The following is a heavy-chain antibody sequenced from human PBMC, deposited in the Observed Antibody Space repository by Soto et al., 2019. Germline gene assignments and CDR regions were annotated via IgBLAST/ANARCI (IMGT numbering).Heavy chain of an antibody. CDR2: FDPEDGET. CDR3: ATGPYYFDY. CDR1: GYTLTEFS. V-gene: IGHV1-24*01. Sequence: XVKVSGKVSGYTLTEFSMHWVRQAPGKGLEWMGGFDPEDGETIYAQKFQGRVTMTEDTSTDTAYMEMSSLRSEDTAVYYCATGPYYFDYWGQGTLVTVSS. J-gene: IGHJ4*02.